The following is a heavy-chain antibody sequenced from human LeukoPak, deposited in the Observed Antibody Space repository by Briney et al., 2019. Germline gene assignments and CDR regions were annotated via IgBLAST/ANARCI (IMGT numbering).Heavy chain of an antibody. Sequence: SETLSLTCTVSGGSINTYYWSWIRQPPGKGLEWIGCIYYSGSTNYNPSLKSRVTMSVDTFKNQFSLKLTSVTAADTAVHYCARRYDFWSGYYGMDVWGQGTTVTVSS. J-gene: IGHJ6*02. V-gene: IGHV4-59*01. CDR1: GGSINTYY. D-gene: IGHD3-3*01. CDR3: ARRYDFWSGYYGMDV. CDR2: IYYSGST.